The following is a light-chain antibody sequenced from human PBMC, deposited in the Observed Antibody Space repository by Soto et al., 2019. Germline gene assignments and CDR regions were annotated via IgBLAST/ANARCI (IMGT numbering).Light chain of an antibody. Sequence: DIPMTQSPSSLSASVGDRVTITCRASQSISSCLNWYHQKPGKAPKLLIYAASSLQSGVPSRFSGSGSGTDFTLTISSLQLEDFATYYCQQSYSTPRTFGPGTKVESN. V-gene: IGKV1-39*01. J-gene: IGKJ3*01. CDR1: QSISSC. CDR2: AAS. CDR3: QQSYSTPRT.